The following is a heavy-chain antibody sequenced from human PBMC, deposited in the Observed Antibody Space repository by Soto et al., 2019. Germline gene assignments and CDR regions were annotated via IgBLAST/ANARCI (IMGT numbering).Heavy chain of an antibody. CDR1: GGSISSGGYY. Sequence: SETLSLTCTVSGGSISSGGYYWSWIRQHPGKGLEWIGYIYYSGSTYYNPSLKSRVTISVDTSKNQFSLKLSSVTAADTAVYYCASSKRGYSGYDLSFDYWGQGTLVTVSS. J-gene: IGHJ4*02. D-gene: IGHD5-12*01. CDR2: IYYSGST. CDR3: ASSKRGYSGYDLSFDY. V-gene: IGHV4-31*03.